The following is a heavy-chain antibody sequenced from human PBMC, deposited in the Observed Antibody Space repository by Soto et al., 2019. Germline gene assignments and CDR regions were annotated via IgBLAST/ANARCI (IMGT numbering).Heavy chain of an antibody. CDR3: ARGYCTTTICDPWFDP. V-gene: IGHV5-51*01. CDR1: GYSFFGYW. J-gene: IGHJ5*02. D-gene: IGHD2-2*01. CDR2: IYPGDSDT. Sequence: GESLKISCKGSGYSFFGYWIGWVRQMPGKGLEWMGIIYPGDSDTRYSPSFQGQVTISADKSITTAYLQWSSLKASDTAMYYCARGYCTTTICDPWFDPWGQGTLVTVSS.